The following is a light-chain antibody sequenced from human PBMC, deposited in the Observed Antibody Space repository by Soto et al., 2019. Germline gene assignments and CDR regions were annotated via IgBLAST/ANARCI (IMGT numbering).Light chain of an antibody. CDR2: EVS. Sequence: QSALTQPPSASGSPGQSVTISCTGTSSDVGGYNYVSWYQQHPGKAPKLMIYEVSKRPSGVPDRFSGSKSGNTASLTVSGLQAEDEADYYCSSYAGSNNAVFGGGNQLTVL. J-gene: IGLJ7*01. CDR3: SSYAGSNNAV. V-gene: IGLV2-8*01. CDR1: SSDVGGYNY.